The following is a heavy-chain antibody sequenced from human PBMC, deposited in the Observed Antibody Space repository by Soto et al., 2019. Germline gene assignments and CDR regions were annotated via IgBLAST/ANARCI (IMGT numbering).Heavy chain of an antibody. V-gene: IGHV3-30*18. D-gene: IGHD3-10*01. J-gene: IGHJ6*02. CDR2: ISYDGILK. CDR3: AKDFKVSGGHYGSLNYYYGMDV. Sequence: GGSLRLSCAASGFTFSAFGMHWVHQAPGKGLEWVAIISYDGILKYYADSVKGRFTISRDTSKGALYLQMNSLRPEDTAVYYCAKDFKVSGGHYGSLNYYYGMDVWGQGTTVTVSS. CDR1: GFTFSAFG.